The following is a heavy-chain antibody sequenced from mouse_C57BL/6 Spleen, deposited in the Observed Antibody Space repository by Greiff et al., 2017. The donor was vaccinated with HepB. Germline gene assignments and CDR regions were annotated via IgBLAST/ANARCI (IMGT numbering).Heavy chain of an antibody. D-gene: IGHD1-1*01. Sequence: VQLQQSGAELLRPGATVKLSCTASGFNIKDYYMHWVKQRPERGLEWIGRIDPEDGDTAYAPKFQGKATMTADTSSNTAYLQHSSVTSEDTAVYYCTTLYYYGSSYWFAYWGQGTLVTVSA. CDR1: GFNIKDYY. V-gene: IGHV14-1*01. CDR2: IDPEDGDT. J-gene: IGHJ3*01. CDR3: TTLYYYGSSYWFAY.